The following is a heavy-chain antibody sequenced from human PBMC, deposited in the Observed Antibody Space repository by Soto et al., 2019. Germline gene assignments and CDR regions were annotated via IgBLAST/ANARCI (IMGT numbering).Heavy chain of an antibody. V-gene: IGHV6-1*01. D-gene: IGHD3-10*01. CDR1: GDSVSSNSAA. CDR2: TYYRSKWYN. Sequence: SQTLSLTCAISGDSVSSNSAAWNWIRQSPSRGLEWLGRTYYRSKWYNDYAVSVKSRITINPDTSKNQFSLQLNSVTPEDTAVYYCARAYYYGSGSYPYYYGMDVWGQGTTVTASS. J-gene: IGHJ6*02. CDR3: ARAYYYGSGSYPYYYGMDV.